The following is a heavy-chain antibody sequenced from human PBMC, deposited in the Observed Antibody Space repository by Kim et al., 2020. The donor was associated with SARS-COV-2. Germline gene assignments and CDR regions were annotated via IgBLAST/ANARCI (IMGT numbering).Heavy chain of an antibody. CDR2: ISSSSSYI. CDR1: GFTFSSYS. CDR3: ARSPPRGNWFDP. V-gene: IGHV3-21*01. D-gene: IGHD3-10*01. Sequence: GGSLRLSCAASGFTFSSYSMNWVRQAPGKGLEWVSSISSSSSYIYYADSVKGRFTISRDNAKNSLYLQMNSLRAEDTAVYYCARSPPRGNWFDPWGQGTLVTVSS. J-gene: IGHJ5*02.